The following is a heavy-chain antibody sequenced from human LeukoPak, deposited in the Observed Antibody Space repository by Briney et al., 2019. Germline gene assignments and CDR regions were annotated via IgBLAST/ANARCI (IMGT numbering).Heavy chain of an antibody. V-gene: IGHV1-2*02. CDR2: INPNSGGT. D-gene: IGHD6-13*01. CDR3: ARDPAAATPYNWFDP. Sequence: ASVKVSCKASGYTFTGYYMHWVRQAPGQGLESMGWINPNSGGTNYAQKFQGRVTMTRDTSISTAYMELSRLRSDDTAVYYCARDPAAATPYNWFDPWGQGTLVTVSS. CDR1: GYTFTGYY. J-gene: IGHJ5*02.